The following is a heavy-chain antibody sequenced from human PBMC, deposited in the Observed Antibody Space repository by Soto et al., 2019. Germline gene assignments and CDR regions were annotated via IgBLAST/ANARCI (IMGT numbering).Heavy chain of an antibody. CDR1: GFTFASYG. CDR3: TKGGNDYSDYYYYVMDV. J-gene: IGHJ6*02. V-gene: IGHV3-30*18. D-gene: IGHD4-4*01. Sequence: PGGSLRLSCAASGFTFASYGIHWVRQAPGKGLEWVAVISYDGSNIYYAASVKGRFTISRDESKKTVYLQMNSLRPEDTALYYCTKGGNDYSDYYYYVMDVWGQGTTVTVSS. CDR2: ISYDGSNI.